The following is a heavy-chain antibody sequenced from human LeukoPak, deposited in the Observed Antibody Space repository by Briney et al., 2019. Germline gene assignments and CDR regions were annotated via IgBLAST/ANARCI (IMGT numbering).Heavy chain of an antibody. CDR2: IDASGSDT. D-gene: IGHD1-14*01. CDR1: EFPFSIYA. J-gene: IGHJ4*02. Sequence: GGSLRLSCEVSEFPFSIYAMAWVRQAPGQGLEWVSAIDASGSDTYYTDSVKGRFTISRDNSKNTVYLQMNSLRVEDAAVYYCADYRKPQGLDYWGQGTLVTVSS. CDR3: ADYRKPQGLDY. V-gene: IGHV3-23*01.